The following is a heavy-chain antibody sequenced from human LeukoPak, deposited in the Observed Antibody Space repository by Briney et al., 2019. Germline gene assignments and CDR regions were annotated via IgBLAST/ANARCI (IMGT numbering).Heavy chain of an antibody. Sequence: GGSLRLSCAASGFTVSSNYMSWVRQAPGKGLEWVSVIYSGGSTYYADSVKGRFTISRDNAKNSLYLQMSGLRGEDTAVYYCARGGASSKPLDAWGQGTLVTVSS. CDR1: GFTVSSNY. V-gene: IGHV3-53*01. D-gene: IGHD3-10*01. CDR2: IYSGGST. J-gene: IGHJ5*02. CDR3: ARGGASSKPLDA.